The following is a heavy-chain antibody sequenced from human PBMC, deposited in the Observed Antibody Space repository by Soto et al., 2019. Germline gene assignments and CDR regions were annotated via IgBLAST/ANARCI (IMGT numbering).Heavy chain of an antibody. CDR3: ATGSSGYYLNYFDY. CDR1: GGTFSSYA. V-gene: IGHV1-69*13. D-gene: IGHD3-22*01. Sequence: SVKVSCKASGGTFSSYAISWVRQAPGQGLEWMGGIIPIFGTANYAQKFQGRVTITADESTSTAYMELSSLRSEDTAVYYCATGSSGYYLNYFDYWGQGTLVTVS. J-gene: IGHJ4*02. CDR2: IIPIFGTA.